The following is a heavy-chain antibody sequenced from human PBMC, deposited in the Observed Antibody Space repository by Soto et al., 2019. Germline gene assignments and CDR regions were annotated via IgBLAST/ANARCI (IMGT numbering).Heavy chain of an antibody. Sequence: GESLKISCNGSGYSFTNYCISWVRQMPGKGLEWMGRIDPSDSYTNYSPSFQGHVTISADKSISTAYLQWSSLKASDTAMYYCARHIAAAGGYYYYYGMDVWGQGTTVTVSS. D-gene: IGHD6-13*01. CDR2: IDPSDSYT. CDR3: ARHIAAAGGYYYYYGMDV. J-gene: IGHJ6*02. CDR1: GYSFTNYC. V-gene: IGHV5-10-1*01.